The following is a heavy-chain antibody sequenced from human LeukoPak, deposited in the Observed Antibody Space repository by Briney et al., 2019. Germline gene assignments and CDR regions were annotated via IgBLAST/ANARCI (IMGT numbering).Heavy chain of an antibody. J-gene: IGHJ6*03. CDR3: ARRGAIGGHGSGSYYNRGFGPIYYYYYMDV. CDR2: IYTSGST. D-gene: IGHD3-10*01. Sequence: SQTLSLTCTVSGGSISSGSYYWSWIRQPAGKGLEWIGRIYTSGSTNYNPSLKSRVTISVDTSKNQFSLKLSSVTAADTAVYYCARRGAIGGHGSGSYYNRGFGPIYYYYYMDVWGKGTTVTISS. V-gene: IGHV4-61*02. CDR1: GGSISSGSYY.